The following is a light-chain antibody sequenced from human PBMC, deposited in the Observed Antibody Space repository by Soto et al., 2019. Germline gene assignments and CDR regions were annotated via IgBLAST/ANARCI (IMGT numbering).Light chain of an antibody. J-gene: IGLJ1*01. Sequence: QSALTQPASVSGSPGQSITISCAGTSSDIGGSNYVSWYQQHPGKAPKLMIYGVSKRPSGVSNRFSGSKSGNTASLTISWLRVEAEDDYVCYSSRTRSSTFYVFGTGTKLTVL. V-gene: IGLV2-14*03. CDR1: SSDIGGSNY. CDR3: YSSRTRSSTFYV. CDR2: GVS.